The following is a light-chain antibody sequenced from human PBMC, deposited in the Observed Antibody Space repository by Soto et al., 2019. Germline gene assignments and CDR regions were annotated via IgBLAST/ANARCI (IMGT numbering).Light chain of an antibody. Sequence: EVVMMPSPAALSVSPREGATLSCRASQGIGDTLAWYQHKPGQTPRLLIYDTSTRATGVPTRFSGSRSGAEFTLTISSLQSEDFAVYYCQQYNNWPLTFGGGTKVDIK. CDR1: QGIGDT. J-gene: IGKJ4*01. V-gene: IGKV3-15*01. CDR3: QQYNNWPLT. CDR2: DTS.